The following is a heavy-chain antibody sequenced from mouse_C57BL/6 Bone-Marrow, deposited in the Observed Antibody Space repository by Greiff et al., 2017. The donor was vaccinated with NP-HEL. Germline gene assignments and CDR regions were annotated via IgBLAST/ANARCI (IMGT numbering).Heavy chain of an antibody. Sequence: VQLQQSGPELVKPGASVKLSCKASGYTFTSYDINWVKQRPGQGLEWIGWIYPRDGSTKYNEKFKGKATLTVDTSSSTAYMELHSLTSEDSAVYFCARKDYYGSSYFAYWGQGTRVTVSA. CDR3: ARKDYYGSSYFAY. J-gene: IGHJ3*01. CDR1: GYTFTSYD. D-gene: IGHD1-1*01. CDR2: IYPRDGST. V-gene: IGHV1-85*01.